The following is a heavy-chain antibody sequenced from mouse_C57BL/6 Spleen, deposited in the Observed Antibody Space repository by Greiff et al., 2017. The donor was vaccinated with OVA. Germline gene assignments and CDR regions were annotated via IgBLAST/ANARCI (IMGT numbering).Heavy chain of an antibody. CDR1: GFSFNTYA. CDR3: VRHSLYDYDYYAMDY. J-gene: IGHJ4*01. V-gene: IGHV10-1*01. CDR2: IRSKSNNYAT. D-gene: IGHD2-4*01. Sequence: EVQLVESGGGLVQPKGSLKLSCAASGFSFNTYAMNWVRQAPGKGLEWVARIRSKSNNYATYYADSAKDRFTISRDDSESMLYLQMNNLKTEDTAMYYCVRHSLYDYDYYAMDYWGQGTSVTVSS.